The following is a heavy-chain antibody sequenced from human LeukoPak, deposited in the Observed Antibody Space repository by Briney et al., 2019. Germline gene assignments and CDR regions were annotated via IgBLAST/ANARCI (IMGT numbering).Heavy chain of an antibody. J-gene: IGHJ6*03. D-gene: IGHD6-6*01. V-gene: IGHV4-59*08. Sequence: SETLSLTCTVSGGSISSHYWCWIRQPPWKGLEWIGYLYNSGSTKYNPSLKSRVTISVDTSKNQFSLKLSSVTAADTAVYYCARARPPVMNYYYYMDVWGQGTLVTVSS. CDR3: ARARPPVMNYYYYMDV. CDR1: GGSISSHY. CDR2: LYNSGST.